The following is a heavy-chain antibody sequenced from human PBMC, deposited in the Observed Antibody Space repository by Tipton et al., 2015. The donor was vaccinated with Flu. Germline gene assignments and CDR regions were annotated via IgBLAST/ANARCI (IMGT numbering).Heavy chain of an antibody. Sequence: QLVQSGAEVKKPGASVKVSCKASGYTFTSYGISWVRQAPGQGLEWMGWISAYNGNTNYAQKLQGRVTMTTDTSTSTAYMELRSLRSDDTAVYYCARGAGRQQQLTSEGSEVDYWGQGTLVTVSS. CDR3: ARGAGRQQQLTSEGSEVDY. J-gene: IGHJ4*02. V-gene: IGHV1-18*04. CDR2: ISAYNGNT. CDR1: GYTFTSYG. D-gene: IGHD6-13*01.